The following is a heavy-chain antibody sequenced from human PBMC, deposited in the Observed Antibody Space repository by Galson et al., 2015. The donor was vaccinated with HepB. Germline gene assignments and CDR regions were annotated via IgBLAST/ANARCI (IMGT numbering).Heavy chain of an antibody. CDR2: IKQDGSEK. CDR3: ARDGYLYYYDSSGQDQFDY. D-gene: IGHD3-22*01. J-gene: IGHJ4*02. V-gene: IGHV3-7*03. Sequence: SLRISCAASGFTFSSYWMSWVRQAPGKGLEWVANIKQDGSEKYYVDSVKGRFTISRDNAKNSLYLQMNSLRAEDTAVYYRARDGYLYYYDSSGQDQFDYWGQGTLVTVSS. CDR1: GFTFSSYW.